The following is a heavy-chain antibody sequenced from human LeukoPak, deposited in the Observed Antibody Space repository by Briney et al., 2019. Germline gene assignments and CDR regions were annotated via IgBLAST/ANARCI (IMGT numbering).Heavy chain of an antibody. CDR2: ISYDGSNK. CDR3: AKPNLDYDILTGYSAYYYYGMDV. Sequence: GRSLRLSCAASGFTFSSYDMHWVRQAPGKGLEWVAVISYDGSNKYYADSVKGRFTISRDNSKNTLYLQMNSLRAEDTAVYYCAKPNLDYDILTGYSAYYYYGMDVWGQGTTVTVSS. V-gene: IGHV3-30*18. J-gene: IGHJ6*02. CDR1: GFTFSSYD. D-gene: IGHD3-9*01.